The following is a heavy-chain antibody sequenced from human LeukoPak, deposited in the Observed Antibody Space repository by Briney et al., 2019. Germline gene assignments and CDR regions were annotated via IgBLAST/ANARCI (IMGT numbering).Heavy chain of an antibody. J-gene: IGHJ5*02. CDR2: ISYDGSNK. CDR3: AKGYYGSGTYGWFDP. V-gene: IGHV3-30*18. D-gene: IGHD3-10*01. Sequence: GGSLRLSCAASGFTFSSYGMHWVRQAPGKGLEWVAVISYDGSNKYYADSVKGRFTISRDNSKKKLYLQMNSLRAEDTAVYYCAKGYYGSGTYGWFDPWGQGTLVTVSS. CDR1: GFTFSSYG.